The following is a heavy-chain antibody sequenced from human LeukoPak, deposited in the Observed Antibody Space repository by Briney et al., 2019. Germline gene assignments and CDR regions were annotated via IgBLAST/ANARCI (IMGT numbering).Heavy chain of an antibody. V-gene: IGHV4-59*01. D-gene: IGHD3-9*01. J-gene: IGHJ4*02. CDR2: IYYSGGT. CDR1: GGSFSSYY. CDR3: ASGTLNYDIMTDYLDY. Sequence: SETLSLTCTVSGGSFSSYYWSWIRQPPGKGLEWIGYIYYSGGTNYNPSLKSRVTISVDTSKNQFSLKLSSVTAADKALYYCASGTLNYDIMTDYLDYWGQGTLVTVSS.